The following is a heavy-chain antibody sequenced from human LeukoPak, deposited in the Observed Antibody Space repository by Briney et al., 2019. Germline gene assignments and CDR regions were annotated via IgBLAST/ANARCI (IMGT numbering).Heavy chain of an antibody. V-gene: IGHV3-21*01. Sequence: GGSLRLPCAASGFTFWTYRMNWVRQAPGKGLEWVSSIDGTSTNIYYADSVKGRFTISRDNSKNTLYLQMNSLRAEDTAVYYCAKGEVPAAVYYFDYWGQGTLVTVSS. CDR1: GFTFWTYR. CDR2: IDGTSTNI. D-gene: IGHD2-2*01. CDR3: AKGEVPAAVYYFDY. J-gene: IGHJ4*02.